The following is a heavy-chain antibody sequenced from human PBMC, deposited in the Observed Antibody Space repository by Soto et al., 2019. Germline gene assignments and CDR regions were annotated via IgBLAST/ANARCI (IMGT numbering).Heavy chain of an antibody. J-gene: IGHJ5*02. Sequence: QVQLQESGPGLVKPSETLSLTCTVSGGSINSYYWGWIRQPPGKGLEWIGYIHYSGSTNYNPSLKIRVPISVDTPKNQFSLKVNSMTAADTAVYYCARGGLAARKGRWFDPWGQGTLVTVSS. CDR3: ARGGLAARKGRWFDP. CDR1: GGSINSYY. CDR2: IHYSGST. D-gene: IGHD6-6*01. V-gene: IGHV4-59*01.